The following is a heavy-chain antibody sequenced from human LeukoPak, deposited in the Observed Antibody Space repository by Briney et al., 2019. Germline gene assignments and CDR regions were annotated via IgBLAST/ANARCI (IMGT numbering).Heavy chain of an antibody. CDR3: ARGPSPGSGYDYHDY. Sequence: ASVKVSCKASGYTFTSYGISWVRQAPGQGLEWMGWISAYNGNTNYAQKLQGRVTMTTDTSTSTAYMELRSLRSDDTAVYYCARGPSPGSGYDYHDYWGQGTLVTVSS. CDR2: ISAYNGNT. D-gene: IGHD5-12*01. CDR1: GYTFTSYG. J-gene: IGHJ4*02. V-gene: IGHV1-18*01.